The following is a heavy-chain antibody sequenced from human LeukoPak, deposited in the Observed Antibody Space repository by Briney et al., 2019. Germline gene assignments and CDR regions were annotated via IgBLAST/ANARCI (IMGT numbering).Heavy chain of an antibody. J-gene: IGHJ4*02. CDR3: ARGYGDSSPNDY. D-gene: IGHD4-17*01. V-gene: IGHV4-31*03. Sequence: TLSLTCTVSGGSISSGGYYWSWIRQHPGKGLEWIGYIYYSGSTYYNPSPKSRVTISVDTSKNQFSLKLSSVTAAATAVYYCARGYGDSSPNDYWGQGTLVTVSS. CDR1: GGSISSGGYY. CDR2: IYYSGST.